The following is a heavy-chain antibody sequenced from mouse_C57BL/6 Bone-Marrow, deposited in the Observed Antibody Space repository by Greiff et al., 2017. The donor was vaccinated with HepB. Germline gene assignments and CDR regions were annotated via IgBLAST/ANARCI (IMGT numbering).Heavy chain of an antibody. CDR1: GYSFTGYF. D-gene: IGHD1-1*01. CDR3: ASQGITTVVAQYYYAMDY. J-gene: IGHJ4*01. Sequence: DVKLVESGPELVKPGASVKISCKASGYSFTGYFMNWVKQSHGKSLEWIGRINPYNGDTFYNQKFKGKATLTVDKSSSTAHMELLSLTSEDFAVYYCASQGITTVVAQYYYAMDYWGQGTSVTVSS. CDR2: INPYNGDT. V-gene: IGHV1-37*01.